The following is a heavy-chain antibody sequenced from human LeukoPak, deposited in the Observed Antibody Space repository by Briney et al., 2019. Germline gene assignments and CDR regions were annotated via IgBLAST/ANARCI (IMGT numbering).Heavy chain of an antibody. Sequence: ASVKVSCKASGYTFTSYYMHWVRQAPGQGLEWMGLINPSGGSTSYAQKFQGRVTMTRDTSTSTVYMELSSLRSEDTAVYYCARALDPSYYYDSSGSGFWGQGTLVTVSS. CDR3: ARALDPSYYYDSSGSGF. J-gene: IGHJ4*02. D-gene: IGHD3-22*01. CDR2: INPSGGST. CDR1: GYTFTSYY. V-gene: IGHV1-46*01.